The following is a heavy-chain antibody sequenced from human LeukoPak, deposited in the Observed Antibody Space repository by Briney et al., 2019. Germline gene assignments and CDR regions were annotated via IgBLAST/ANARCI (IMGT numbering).Heavy chain of an antibody. CDR2: IYYSGNT. CDR3: ARQTWIQLWFLDY. J-gene: IGHJ4*02. CDR1: GDSISSTNYY. Sequence: SETLSLTCTVSGDSISSTNYYWDWIRQPPGKGLEWIGSIYYSGNTYYNPSLKSRVTISIDTSKNQFSLKLSSTTAADTAVYYCARQTWIQLWFLDYWGQGTLVTVSS. V-gene: IGHV4-39*01. D-gene: IGHD5-18*01.